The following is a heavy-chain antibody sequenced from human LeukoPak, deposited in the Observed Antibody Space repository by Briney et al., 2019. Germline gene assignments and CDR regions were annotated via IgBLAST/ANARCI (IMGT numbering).Heavy chain of an antibody. Sequence: SVKVSCKASGGTFSSYAISWVRQAPGQGLEWMGGNIPIFGTANYAQKFQGRVTITADESTSTAYMELSSLRSEDTAVYYCAREAGTRPAFLDYWGQGTLVTVSS. CDR2: NIPIFGTA. V-gene: IGHV1-69*13. J-gene: IGHJ4*02. CDR3: AREAGTRPAFLDY. D-gene: IGHD6-19*01. CDR1: GGTFSSYA.